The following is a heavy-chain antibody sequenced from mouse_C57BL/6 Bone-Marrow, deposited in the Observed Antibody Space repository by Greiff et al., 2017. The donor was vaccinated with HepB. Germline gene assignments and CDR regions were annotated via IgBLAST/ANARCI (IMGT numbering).Heavy chain of an antibody. Sequence: EVMLVESGGDLVKPGGSLKLSCAASGFTFSSYGMSWVRQTPDKRLEWVATISSGGSYTYYPDSVKGRFTISRDNAKNTLYLQMSSLKSEDTAMYYCASHPVIYYYGSSYGFAYWGQGTLVTVSA. CDR2: ISSGGSYT. D-gene: IGHD1-1*01. CDR1: GFTFSSYG. V-gene: IGHV5-6*01. J-gene: IGHJ3*01. CDR3: ASHPVIYYYGSSYGFAY.